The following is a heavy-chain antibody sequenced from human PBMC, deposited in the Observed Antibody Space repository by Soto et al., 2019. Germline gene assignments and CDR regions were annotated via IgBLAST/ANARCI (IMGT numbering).Heavy chain of an antibody. CDR1: GFTFSSYA. CDR3: ARERDYDFWSGYFIGNWFDP. Sequence: VGSLRLSCAASGFTFSSYAMHWVRQAPGKGLEWVAVISYDGSNKYYADSVKGRFTISRDNSKNTLYLQMNSLRAEDTAVYYCARERDYDFWSGYFIGNWFDPWGQGTLVTVSS. D-gene: IGHD3-3*01. J-gene: IGHJ5*02. CDR2: ISYDGSNK. V-gene: IGHV3-30-3*01.